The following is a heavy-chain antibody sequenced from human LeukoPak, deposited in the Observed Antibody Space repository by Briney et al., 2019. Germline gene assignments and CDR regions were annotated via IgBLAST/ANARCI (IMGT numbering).Heavy chain of an antibody. CDR2: INHSGST. Sequence: RTSETLSLTCAVYGGSFSGYYWSWIRQPPGKGLEWIGEINHSGSTNYNPSLKSRVTISVDTSKNQFSLKLSSVTAADTAVYYCARDNCTNGVCFDVWGQGTTVTVSS. CDR1: GGSFSGYY. V-gene: IGHV4-34*01. D-gene: IGHD2-8*01. J-gene: IGHJ6*02. CDR3: ARDNCTNGVCFDV.